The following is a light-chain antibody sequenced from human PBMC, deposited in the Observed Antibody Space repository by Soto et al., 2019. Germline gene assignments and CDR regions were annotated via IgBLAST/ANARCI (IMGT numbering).Light chain of an antibody. CDR2: EGI. V-gene: IGLV2-23*01. CDR3: CSGVGATNYG. CDR1: SSNIGGYNV. Sequence: QSVVTHPASVSGSAGQSITISCSGTSSNIGGYNVVSWYQKHPGKAPKVIVYEGIKRPSGVSDRLSGSTSGRTASLTISVLKAEDEAECYCCSGVGATNYGFGGGTRVSVL. J-gene: IGLJ1*01.